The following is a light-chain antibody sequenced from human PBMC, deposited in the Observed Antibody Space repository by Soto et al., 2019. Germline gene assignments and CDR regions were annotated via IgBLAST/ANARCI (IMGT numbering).Light chain of an antibody. J-gene: IGKJ1*01. CDR3: QQSYSTLWT. V-gene: IGKV1-39*01. Sequence: DIQMTQSPSSLSASVGDRVTITCRASQSISSYLNWYQQKPGKAPKLLIYAASSLQSGVPSRFSGSGSGTDFTRTISSLQPEDFATYYYQQSYSTLWTFGQGTKVQIK. CDR2: AAS. CDR1: QSISSY.